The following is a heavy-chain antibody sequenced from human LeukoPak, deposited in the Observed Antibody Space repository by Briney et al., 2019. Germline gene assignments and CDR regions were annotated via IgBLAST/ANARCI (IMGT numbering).Heavy chain of an antibody. CDR1: GGSISSYY. CDR2: IYYSGST. D-gene: IGHD4-23*01. Sequence: SETLSLTCTVSGGSISSYYWSWIRQPPGKGLECIGYIYYSGSTNYNPSLKSRVTISVDTSKNQFSLKLSSVTPADTAVYYCARGTFYGGNSPFAFDIWGQGTMVTVSS. CDR3: ARGTFYGGNSPFAFDI. J-gene: IGHJ3*02. V-gene: IGHV4-59*01.